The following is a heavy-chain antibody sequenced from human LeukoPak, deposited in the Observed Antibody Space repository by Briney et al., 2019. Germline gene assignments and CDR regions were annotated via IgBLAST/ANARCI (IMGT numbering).Heavy chain of an antibody. V-gene: IGHV3-30*01. CDR1: GFTFSSYA. J-gene: IGHJ5*02. D-gene: IGHD3-22*01. CDR3: ARDCGYYDSSGCQGP. Sequence: PTGGSLRLSCAASGFTFSSYAMHWVRQAPGKGLEWVAVISYDGSNKYYADSVKGRFTISRDNSKNTLYLQMNSLRAEDTAVYYCARDCGYYDSSGCQGPWGQGTLVTVSS. CDR2: ISYDGSNK.